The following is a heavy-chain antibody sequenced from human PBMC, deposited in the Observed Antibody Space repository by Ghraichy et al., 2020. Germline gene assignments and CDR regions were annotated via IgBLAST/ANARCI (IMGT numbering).Heavy chain of an antibody. V-gene: IGHV4-34*01. D-gene: IGHD3-22*01. CDR3: ARGGDYYDSTEWGWLDP. J-gene: IGHJ5*02. CDR1: GGSFSGYY. CDR2: INHSGSP. Sequence: SETLSLTCAVYGGSFSGYYWSCIRQPPGKGLEWIGEINHSGSPNYNPSLKSRVTISVDTSKNQFSLKLSSVTAADTAVYYCARGGDYYDSTEWGWLDPWGQGNLVTVSS.